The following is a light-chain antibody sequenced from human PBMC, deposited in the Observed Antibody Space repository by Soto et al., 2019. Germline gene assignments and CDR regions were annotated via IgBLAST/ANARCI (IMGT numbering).Light chain of an antibody. V-gene: IGKV1D-16*01. CDR1: QGISSW. Sequence: DIQMTQSPSSLSASVVYRVTITCRASQGISSWLAWYQEKPGKAPKPLVYAAPPLQSGVPSRFSRSGSGTDFTLTLRSLQTEDFATYSCQQLNSYPITFGPGTRMEIK. J-gene: IGKJ5*01. CDR2: AAP. CDR3: QQLNSYPIT.